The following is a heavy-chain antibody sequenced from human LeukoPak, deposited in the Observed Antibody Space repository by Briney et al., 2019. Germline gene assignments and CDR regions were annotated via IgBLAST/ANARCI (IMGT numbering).Heavy chain of an antibody. J-gene: IGHJ6*02. Sequence: ASVKVSCKASGNTFTGYYMHWVRQAPGQGLEWMGWINPNTGATDTAQKFQGRVTMTRDTSISTAYMELSRLRSDDTAVYYCTRDHCTRTNCYEDYYYGMDVWGQGTTVTVSS. CDR2: INPNTGAT. CDR3: TRDHCTRTNCYEDYYYGMDV. D-gene: IGHD2-2*01. V-gene: IGHV1-2*02. CDR1: GNTFTGYY.